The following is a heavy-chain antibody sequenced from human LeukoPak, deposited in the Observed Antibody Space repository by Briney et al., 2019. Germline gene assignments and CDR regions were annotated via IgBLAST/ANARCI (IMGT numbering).Heavy chain of an antibody. CDR1: GGSISSYY. CDR2: IYYSGST. CDR3: ARVFSDYGYFDY. J-gene: IGHJ4*02. D-gene: IGHD4-17*01. V-gene: IGHV4-59*01. Sequence: SETLSLTCTVSGGSISSYYWSWIRQPPGKGLEWIGYIYYSGSTNYNPSFKSRVTISVDTSKNQFSLKLSSVTAADTAVYYCARVFSDYGYFDYWGQGTLVTVSS.